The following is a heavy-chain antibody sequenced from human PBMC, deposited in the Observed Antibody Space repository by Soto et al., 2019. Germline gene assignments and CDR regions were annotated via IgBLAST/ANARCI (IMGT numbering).Heavy chain of an antibody. CDR3: AKGMRSSSWPLRYLQY. D-gene: IGHD6-13*01. V-gene: IGHV3-23*01. Sequence: EVQLLESGGGLVQPGGSLRLSCAASGFTFDSYVMTWVRQTPGKGLEWVSGISGSGGSTHYADSVKGRFTISRDNSKNTLYLQMNSLRDEDTAVYYCAKGMRSSSWPLRYLQYWGQGTLVSVSS. CDR2: ISGSGGST. J-gene: IGHJ1*01. CDR1: GFTFDSYV.